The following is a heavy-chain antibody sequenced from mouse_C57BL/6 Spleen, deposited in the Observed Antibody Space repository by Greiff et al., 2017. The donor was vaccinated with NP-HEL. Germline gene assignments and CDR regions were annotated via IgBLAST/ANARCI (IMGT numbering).Heavy chain of an antibody. CDR2: IYPGDGDT. V-gene: IGHV1-82*01. Sequence: QVQLKESGPELVKPGASVKISCKASGYAFSSSWMNWVKQRPGKGLEWIGRIYPGDGDTNYNGKFKGKATLTADKSSSTAYMQLSSLTSEDSAVYFCARDDYDRYFDYWGQGTTLTVSS. J-gene: IGHJ2*01. CDR3: ARDDYDRYFDY. D-gene: IGHD2-4*01. CDR1: GYAFSSSW.